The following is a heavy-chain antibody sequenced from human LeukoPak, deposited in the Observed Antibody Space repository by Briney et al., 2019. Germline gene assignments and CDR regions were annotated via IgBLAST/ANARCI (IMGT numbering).Heavy chain of an antibody. V-gene: IGHV3-11*01. D-gene: IGHD5-18*01. J-gene: IGHJ6*02. Sequence: PGGSLRLSCAASGFTFSDYYMSCIRQAPGKGLEGVSYISSSGSTIYYADSVKGRFTISRDNAKNSLYLQMNSLRAEDTAVYYCARDLGVQLSYYYGMDVWGQGTTVTVSS. CDR3: ARDLGVQLSYYYGMDV. CDR1: GFTFSDYY. CDR2: ISSSGSTI.